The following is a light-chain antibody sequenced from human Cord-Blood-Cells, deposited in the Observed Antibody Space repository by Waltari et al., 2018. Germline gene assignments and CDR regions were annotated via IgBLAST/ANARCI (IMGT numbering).Light chain of an antibody. Sequence: QSALTQPASVSGSPGQTITISCTGTSSDGGGYNLVSWYQQPPGKAPKLMIYECSKRPSGVSNLFSGSKSGNTASLTISGLQAEDEADYYCCSYAGSFWVFGGGTKLTVL. CDR3: CSYAGSFWV. CDR1: SSDGGGYNL. J-gene: IGLJ3*02. V-gene: IGLV2-23*01. CDR2: ECS.